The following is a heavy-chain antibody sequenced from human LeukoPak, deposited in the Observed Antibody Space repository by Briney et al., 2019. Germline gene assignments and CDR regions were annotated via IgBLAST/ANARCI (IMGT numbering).Heavy chain of an antibody. D-gene: IGHD6-19*01. CDR2: ISSSGSTI. Sequence: PGGSLRLSCAASGFTFSSYEMNWVRQAPGKGLEWVSYISSSGSTIYYADSVKGRFTISRDNAKNSLYLQMNSLRAEDTAVYYCARFRSGWYFNNYYSYMDVWGKGTTVTISS. J-gene: IGHJ6*03. CDR1: GFTFSSYE. CDR3: ARFRSGWYFNNYYSYMDV. V-gene: IGHV3-48*03.